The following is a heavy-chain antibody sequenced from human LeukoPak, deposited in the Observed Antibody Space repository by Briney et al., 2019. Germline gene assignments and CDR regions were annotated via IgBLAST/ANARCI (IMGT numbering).Heavy chain of an antibody. J-gene: IGHJ6*03. CDR1: GGTFSSYA. CDR2: IIPIFGTA. CDR3: ATEVVRAYYYYMDV. V-gene: IGHV1-69*05. D-gene: IGHD2-15*01. Sequence: SVKVSCKASGGTFSSYAISWVRQAPGQGLEWMGGIIPIFGTANYAQKFQGRVTITTDESTSTAYMELSSLRSEDTAVYYCATEVVRAYYYYMDVWGKGTTVTVSS.